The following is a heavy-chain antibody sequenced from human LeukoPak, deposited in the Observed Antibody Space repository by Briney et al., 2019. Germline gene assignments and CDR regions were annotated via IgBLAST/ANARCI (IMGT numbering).Heavy chain of an antibody. Sequence: GGSLRLSCAASGFTFSSYSMNWVRQAPGKGLEWVSSISSSSSYTYYADSVKGRFTISRDNSKNTLYLQMNSLRAEDTAVYYCAKKVTGTTHFDYWGQGTLVTVSS. CDR2: ISSSSSYT. J-gene: IGHJ4*02. CDR1: GFTFSSYS. CDR3: AKKVTGTTHFDY. D-gene: IGHD1-1*01. V-gene: IGHV3-21*04.